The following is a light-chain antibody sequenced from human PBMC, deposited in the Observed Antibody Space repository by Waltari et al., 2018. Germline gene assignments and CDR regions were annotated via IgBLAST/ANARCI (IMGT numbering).Light chain of an antibody. Sequence: QSVLTQPPSASGTPGQGVPISCSGSSSNIGRNTVSWYQQLPGTAPKLVVYFNNQRPSGVPDRFSGSKSDTSASLAIGGLQSEDEADYYCATWDDSLNGQVVFGGGTKLTVL. CDR1: SSNIGRNT. CDR3: ATWDDSLNGQVV. J-gene: IGLJ2*01. V-gene: IGLV1-44*01. CDR2: FNN.